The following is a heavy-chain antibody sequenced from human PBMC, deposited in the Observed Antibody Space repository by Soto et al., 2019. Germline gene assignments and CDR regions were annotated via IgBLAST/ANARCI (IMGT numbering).Heavy chain of an antibody. CDR1: GFTFSSYP. D-gene: IGHD4-4*01. CDR2: ISGTSDMT. J-gene: IGHJ1*01. Sequence: GGSLRLSCVGSGFTFSSYPMNWVRQAPGKGLEWVSAISGTSDMTYYANSVTGRFTISRDNSKNTLYLQVSSLRVEDTAIYYCAKYRGGATTVPSINWGRGTLVTVSS. V-gene: IGHV3-23*01. CDR3: AKYRGGATTVPSIN.